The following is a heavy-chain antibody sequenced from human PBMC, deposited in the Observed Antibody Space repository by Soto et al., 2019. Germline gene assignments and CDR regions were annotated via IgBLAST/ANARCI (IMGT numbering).Heavy chain of an antibody. Sequence: ASVKVSCKASGYTFTSYAMHWVRQAPGQRLEWRGWTNAVNGNTEYSQKFQGRVTITRDTSASTDYMGLSNVSSEDTAVYYCARYSSGGTGPLDYWGQGTLVTVSS. J-gene: IGHJ4*02. D-gene: IGHD6-19*01. CDR3: ARYSSGGTGPLDY. V-gene: IGHV1-3*01. CDR2: TNAVNGNT. CDR1: GYTFTSYA.